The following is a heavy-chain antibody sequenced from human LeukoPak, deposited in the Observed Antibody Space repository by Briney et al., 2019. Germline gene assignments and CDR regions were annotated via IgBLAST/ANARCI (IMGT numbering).Heavy chain of an antibody. Sequence: GGSLRLSCAASGFTFDDYGMSWVRQAPGKGLEWVSSISSSGSYVYYADSVRGRFTISRDNAKNSLYLQMNSLRAEDTAVYYCARGGRNYPPGYWGQGTLVTVSS. CDR2: ISSSGSYV. V-gene: IGHV3-21*01. CDR1: GFTFDDYG. D-gene: IGHD1-7*01. J-gene: IGHJ4*02. CDR3: ARGGRNYPPGY.